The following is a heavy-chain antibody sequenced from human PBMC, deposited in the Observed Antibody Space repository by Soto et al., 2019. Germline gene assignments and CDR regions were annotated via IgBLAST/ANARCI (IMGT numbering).Heavy chain of an antibody. CDR3: AHTSDYSNPREYYFDY. V-gene: IGHV2-5*01. D-gene: IGHD4-4*01. CDR1: GFSLSTSGVG. CDR2: IYWNADK. J-gene: IGHJ4*02. Sequence: QITLKESGPTLVKPTQTLTLTCTFSGFSLSTSGVGVGWIRQPPGKALEWLALIYWNADKRYSPSLRSRLTITKDTSKNQVVLTMTNMDPVDTATYYCAHTSDYSNPREYYFDYWGQGTLVTVSS.